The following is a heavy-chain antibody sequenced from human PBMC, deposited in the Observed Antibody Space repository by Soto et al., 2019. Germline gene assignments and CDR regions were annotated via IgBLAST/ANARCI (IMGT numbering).Heavy chain of an antibody. CDR1: RHNFNTYW. CDR3: ASLTTAFAWFDP. CDR2: IYPGDSDT. D-gene: IGHD1-1*01. Sequence: PGQSRKISCKASRHNFNTYWIAWVREIPGKGLEWMGLIYPGDSDTRYNPSSLGQVTISADKALNSAFLHWSSLKASDSGIHYCASLTTAFAWFDPSGHATPVTFS. J-gene: IGHJ5*02. V-gene: IGHV5-51*01.